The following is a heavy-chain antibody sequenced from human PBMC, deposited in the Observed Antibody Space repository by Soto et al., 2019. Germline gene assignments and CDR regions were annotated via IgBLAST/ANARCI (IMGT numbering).Heavy chain of an antibody. CDR1: GFTFSSHS. V-gene: IGHV3-21*01. Sequence: PGGSLRLSCEASGFTFSSHSMNWVRQAPGKGLEWVSSISSSGSYIYYADSLKGRFAISRDDAKNSLYLQMNSLRTEDTAVYYCASIPGGPPLRYFDYWGQGTLVTVSS. D-gene: IGHD3-10*01. CDR3: ASIPGGPPLRYFDY. J-gene: IGHJ4*02. CDR2: ISSSGSYI.